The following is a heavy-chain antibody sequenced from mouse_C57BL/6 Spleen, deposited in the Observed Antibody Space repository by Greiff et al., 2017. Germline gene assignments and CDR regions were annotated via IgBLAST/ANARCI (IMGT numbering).Heavy chain of an antibody. D-gene: IGHD2-10*01. V-gene: IGHV5-4*01. J-gene: IGHJ1*03. CDR3: ARGSLLQGYFDV. CDR2: ISDGGSYT. CDR1: GFTFSSYA. Sequence: EVQGVESGGGLVKPGGSLKLSCAASGFTFSSYAMSWVRQTPEKRLEWVATISDGGSYTYYPDNVKGRFTISRDNAKNNLYLQMSHLKSEDTAMYYCARGSLLQGYFDVWGTGTTVTVSS.